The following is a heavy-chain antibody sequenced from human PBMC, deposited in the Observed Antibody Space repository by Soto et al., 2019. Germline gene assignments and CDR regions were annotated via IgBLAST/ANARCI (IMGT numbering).Heavy chain of an antibody. J-gene: IGHJ4*02. CDR2: IIPISGTA. D-gene: IGHD2-2*01. CDR1: GGTFTSFA. V-gene: IGHV1-69*01. CDR3: ARGCSSPSCYYGLDRD. Sequence: QVQLVQSGAEVKKPGSSVKVSCKASGGTFTSFAVSWVRQAPGQGLEWMGGIIPISGTAHYAQKFQGRVTITADESRSTAYMELSRLSSEDTAVYYCARGCSSPSCYYGLDRDWGQGPLVSGSS.